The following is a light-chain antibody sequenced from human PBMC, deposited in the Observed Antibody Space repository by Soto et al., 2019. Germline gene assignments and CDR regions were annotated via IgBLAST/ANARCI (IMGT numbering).Light chain of an antibody. CDR2: DGS. J-gene: IGKJ4*01. Sequence: DIQMAQSPSTLSASVGDRVTITCRASQIISTWLAWYQQKPGKAPKLLIYDGSRLETGVPSRFSGSGSGTEFTLTISSLQPDDFATYYCQQYNSYSLTFGGGTKVDNK. CDR3: QQYNSYSLT. CDR1: QIISTW. V-gene: IGKV1-5*01.